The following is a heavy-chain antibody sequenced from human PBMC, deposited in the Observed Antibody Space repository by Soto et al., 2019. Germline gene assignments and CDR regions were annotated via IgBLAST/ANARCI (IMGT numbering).Heavy chain of an antibody. CDR1: GYTFTSYA. D-gene: IGHD6-19*01. Sequence: GASVKVCWKASGYTFTSYAMHWVRHAPGQRLEWMGWINAGNGNTKYSQKFQGRVTITRDTSASTAYMELSSLRSEDTAVYYCTRDKGTAVAPDYWGQGTLVTVSS. CDR2: INAGNGNT. J-gene: IGHJ4*02. V-gene: IGHV1-3*01. CDR3: TRDKGTAVAPDY.